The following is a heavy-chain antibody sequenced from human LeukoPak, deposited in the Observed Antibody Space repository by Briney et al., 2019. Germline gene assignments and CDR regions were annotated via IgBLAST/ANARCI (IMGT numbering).Heavy chain of an antibody. J-gene: IGHJ4*02. CDR3: AREFDILTSYSPLYYFDY. CDR2: ISAYNGNT. V-gene: IGHV1-18*04. D-gene: IGHD3-9*01. Sequence: ASVKVSCKASGYTFTSYGISWVRQAPGQGLEWMGWISAYNGNTNYAQKLQGRVTMTTDTSTSTAYMELRSLRSDDTAVYYCAREFDILTSYSPLYYFDYWGQGTLVTVSS. CDR1: GYTFTSYG.